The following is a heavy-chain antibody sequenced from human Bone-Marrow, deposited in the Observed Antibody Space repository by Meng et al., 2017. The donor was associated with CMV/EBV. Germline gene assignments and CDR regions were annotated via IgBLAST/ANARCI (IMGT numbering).Heavy chain of an antibody. CDR1: GFTFANAW. D-gene: IGHD3-3*02. CDR2: IKSGGGTT. V-gene: IGHV3-15*01. Sequence: GESLKISCAASGFTFANAWMSWVRQAPGKGLEWVARIKSGGGTTKYAAPVRGRFSISRDDSYNTLYLQMNSLKTEDTAIYYCATDRPEVLAQIDFWGQGTLVTVSS. CDR3: ATDRPEVLAQIDF. J-gene: IGHJ4*02.